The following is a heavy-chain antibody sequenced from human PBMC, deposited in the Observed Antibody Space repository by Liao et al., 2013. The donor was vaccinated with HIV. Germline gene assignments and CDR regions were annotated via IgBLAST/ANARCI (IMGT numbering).Heavy chain of an antibody. V-gene: IGHV4-61*02. CDR1: GGSISSGSYY. Sequence: QVQLQESGPGLVKPSQTLSLTCTVSGGSISSGSYYWSWIRQPAGKGLEWIGRIYTSGSTNYNPSLKSRVTISVDTSKNQFSLKLSSVTAADTAVYYCARDDSLGYDFWSGFDIWGQGTMVTVSS. CDR2: IYTSGST. D-gene: IGHD3-3*01. CDR3: ARDDSLGYDFWSGFDI. J-gene: IGHJ3*02.